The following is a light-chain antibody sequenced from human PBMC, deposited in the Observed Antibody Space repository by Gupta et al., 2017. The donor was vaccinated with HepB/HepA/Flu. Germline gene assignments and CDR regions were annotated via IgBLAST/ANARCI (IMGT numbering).Light chain of an antibody. CDR1: QSVLYSSNNNNY. CDR3: HQYYSTPRVT. Sequence: EIVISPTPDSLAVPLGERATINCKSSQSVLYSSNNNNYLAWYQQQPGQPPKLLIYCAATRESGGPDRRMSSSSGADYTRTISSLQPEDVAVYYCHQYYSTPRVTFGRGTRLEMK. J-gene: IGKJ5*01. CDR2: CAA. V-gene: IGKV4-1*01.